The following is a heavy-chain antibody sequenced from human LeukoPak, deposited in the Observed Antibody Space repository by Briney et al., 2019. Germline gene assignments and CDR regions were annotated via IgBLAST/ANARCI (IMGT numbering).Heavy chain of an antibody. V-gene: IGHV3-30*02. CDR2: IRYDGSNE. J-gene: IGHJ4*02. D-gene: IGHD2-8*01. Sequence: GRSLRLSCAASGFTFTDYGMHLVRQTPGKGLEWVAFIRYDGSNEYYVDSVKGRFTISRDNSKKTLYLQINSVRAEDAAIYYCAKDSNPYCRTLYSFDYWDQGPLVTVSS. CDR1: GFTFTDYG. CDR3: AKDSNPYCRTLYSFDY.